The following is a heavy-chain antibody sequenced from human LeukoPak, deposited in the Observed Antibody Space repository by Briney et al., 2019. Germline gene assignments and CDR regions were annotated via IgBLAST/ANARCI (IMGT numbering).Heavy chain of an antibody. Sequence: GGSLRLSCAASGFTFSSYWVSWVRQAPGKGLEWVANIKQDGSEKYYVDSVKGRFTISRDNAKNSLFLQMNRLRAEDTAVYYCAREGSQSASGTYPGNDWGQGTLVTVSS. CDR2: IKQDGSEK. D-gene: IGHD1-26*01. V-gene: IGHV3-7*01. CDR3: AREGSQSASGTYPGND. CDR1: GFTFSSYW. J-gene: IGHJ4*02.